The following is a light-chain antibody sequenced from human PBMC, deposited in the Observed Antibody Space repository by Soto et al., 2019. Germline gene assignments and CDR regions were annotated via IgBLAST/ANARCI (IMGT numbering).Light chain of an antibody. J-gene: IGKJ2*01. CDR1: QSVSSN. CDR2: DAS. Sequence: EIVLIQSPATLSLSPGERATLSCRASQSVSSNLAWYQQNPGQAPRLLIFDASKRATGIPARFSGSGSGTDFTLTISSLEPEDFAVYYCQQRSNWPRTFGQGTKLEIK. CDR3: QQRSNWPRT. V-gene: IGKV3-11*01.